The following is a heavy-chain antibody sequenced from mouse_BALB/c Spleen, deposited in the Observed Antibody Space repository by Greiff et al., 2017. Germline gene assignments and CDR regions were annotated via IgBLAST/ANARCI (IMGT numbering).Heavy chain of an antibody. V-gene: IGHV1-4*02. CDR2: INPSSGYT. CDR1: GYTFTSYT. CDR3: ASDYGYEAFDY. D-gene: IGHD1-2*01. Sequence: VQLQQSAAELARPGASVKMSCKASGYTFTSYTMHWVKQRPGQGLEWIGYINPSSGYTEYNQKFKDKTTLTADKSSSTAYMQLSSLTSEDSAVYFCASDYGYEAFDYWGQGTTLTVSS. J-gene: IGHJ2*01.